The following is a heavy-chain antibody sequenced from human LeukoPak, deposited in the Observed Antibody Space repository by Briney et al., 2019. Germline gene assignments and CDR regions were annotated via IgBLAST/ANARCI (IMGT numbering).Heavy chain of an antibody. CDR3: ARSPYCGGDCYSHLDY. CDR2: INHSGST. J-gene: IGHJ4*02. Sequence: SETLSLTCAVYGGSFSGYYWSWIRQPPGKGLEGIGEINHSGSTNYNPSLKSRVTISVDTSKNQFSLKLSSVTAADTAVYYCARSPYCGGDCYSHLDYWGQGTLVTVSS. CDR1: GGSFSGYY. V-gene: IGHV4-34*01. D-gene: IGHD2-21*02.